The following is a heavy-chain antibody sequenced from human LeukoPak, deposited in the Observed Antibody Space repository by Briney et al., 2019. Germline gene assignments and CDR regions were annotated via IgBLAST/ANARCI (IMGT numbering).Heavy chain of an antibody. D-gene: IGHD1-1*01. CDR2: IYHSGTT. J-gene: IGHJ4*02. CDR1: GFTFSSYA. V-gene: IGHV4-38-2*01. CDR3: ARLNEGEQNFDY. Sequence: PGGSLRLSCAASGFTFSSYAMSWVRQAPGKGLEWIANIYHSGTTFSNPTLTGRVTMSLDTSQNHFSLRLFSVSAADTAVYYCARLNEGEQNFDYWGLGTLVTVSS.